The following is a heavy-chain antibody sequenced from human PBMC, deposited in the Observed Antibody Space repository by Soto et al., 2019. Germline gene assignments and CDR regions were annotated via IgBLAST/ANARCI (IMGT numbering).Heavy chain of an antibody. CDR2: IYYSGST. CDR1: GGSISSSSYY. Sequence: ASETLSLTCTVSGGSISSSSYYWGWIRQPPGKGLEWIGSIYYSGSTYYNPSLKSRVTISVDTSKNQFSLKLSSVTAADTAVYYCARQIVGYSSSWHNWFDPWGQGTLVTVSS. V-gene: IGHV4-39*01. CDR3: ARQIVGYSSSWHNWFDP. D-gene: IGHD6-13*01. J-gene: IGHJ5*02.